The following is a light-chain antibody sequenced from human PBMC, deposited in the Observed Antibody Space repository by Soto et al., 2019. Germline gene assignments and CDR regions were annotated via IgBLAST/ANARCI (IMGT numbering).Light chain of an antibody. CDR2: KAS. CDR3: QQYKSYWT. Sequence: DIQMTQSPSTLSASVGDRVTITCRASQSISSWLAWYQQKPGKAPKLPIYKASSLESGVPSRFSGSGSGTEFTLTISSLQPDDFATYYCQQYKSYWTFGQGTKVEIK. V-gene: IGKV1-5*03. J-gene: IGKJ1*01. CDR1: QSISSW.